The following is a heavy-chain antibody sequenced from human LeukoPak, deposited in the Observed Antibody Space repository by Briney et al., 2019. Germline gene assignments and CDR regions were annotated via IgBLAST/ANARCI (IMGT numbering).Heavy chain of an antibody. CDR3: ARDSGSHRY. V-gene: IGHV3-21*01. D-gene: IGHD1-26*01. CDR2: ISSSSSYI. Sequence: PGRSLRLSCAASGFMFSNFAMHWVRQVPGKGLEWVSSISSSSSYIYYADSVKGRFTISRDNAKNSLYLQMNSLRAEDTAVYYCARDSGSHRYWGQGTLVTVSS. CDR1: GFMFSNFA. J-gene: IGHJ4*02.